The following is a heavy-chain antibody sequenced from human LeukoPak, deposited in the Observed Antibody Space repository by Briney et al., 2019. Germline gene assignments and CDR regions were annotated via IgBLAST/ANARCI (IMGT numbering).Heavy chain of an antibody. D-gene: IGHD5-18*01. V-gene: IGHV3-30*03. CDR1: GFTFSSYG. J-gene: IGHJ4*02. CDR3: AWGYSYGEGGFDY. Sequence: PGRSLRLSCAASGFTFSSYGMHWVRQAPGKGLEWVAVISYDGSNKYYAGSVKGRFTISRDNSKNTLYLQMNSLRAEDTAVYYCAWGYSYGEGGFDYWGQGTLVTVSS. CDR2: ISYDGSNK.